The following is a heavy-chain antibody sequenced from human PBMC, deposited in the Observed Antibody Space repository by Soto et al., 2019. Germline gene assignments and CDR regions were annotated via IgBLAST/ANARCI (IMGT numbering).Heavy chain of an antibody. J-gene: IGHJ5*02. D-gene: IGHD6-13*01. CDR1: GYTFSSYG. CDR3: ARDWYPRFDT. Sequence: QIQLVQSGGEVRTPGASVKVSCKASGYTFSSYGITWVRQAPGQGLEWLGWINPSSGETNYAQKFQGRVTVTTDTSTTTGYMELRNLTFDDTAVYYCARDWYPRFDTWGQGTLVTVSS. V-gene: IGHV1-18*01. CDR2: INPSSGET.